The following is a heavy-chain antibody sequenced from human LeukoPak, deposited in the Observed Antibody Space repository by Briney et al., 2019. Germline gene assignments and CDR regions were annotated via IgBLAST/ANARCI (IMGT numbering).Heavy chain of an antibody. D-gene: IGHD1-1*01. J-gene: IGHJ3*02. Sequence: GGSLRLSCAASGFTFSKHWVNWVCQAPGKGLEWVANIKQDGSEIYYVDSVKGRFTISRDNAKNSLFLQMNSLRGEDSAVYHCARSGPPYGLDIWGQGTMVTVSS. CDR3: ARSGPPYGLDI. V-gene: IGHV3-7*04. CDR2: IKQDGSEI. CDR1: GFTFSKHW.